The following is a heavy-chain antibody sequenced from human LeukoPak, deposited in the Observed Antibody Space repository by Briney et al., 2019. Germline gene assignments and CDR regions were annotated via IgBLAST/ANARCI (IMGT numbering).Heavy chain of an antibody. D-gene: IGHD1-1*01. CDR1: GFTFSSYG. J-gene: IGHJ4*02. Sequence: GGSLRLSCAASGFTFSSYGMHWVRQAPGKGLEWVAVIWYDGSNKYYADSVKGRFTISRDNSKNTLYLQMNSLRAEDTAVYYCARGLERDELETEYFDYWGQGTLVTVSS. V-gene: IGHV3-33*01. CDR2: IWYDGSNK. CDR3: ARGLERDELETEYFDY.